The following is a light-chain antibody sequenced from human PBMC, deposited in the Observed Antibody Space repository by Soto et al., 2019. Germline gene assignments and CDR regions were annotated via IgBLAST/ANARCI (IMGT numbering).Light chain of an antibody. Sequence: EIQMTQSPSSLSSSVGDRVTITCRASQGISNYFAWFQQKPGKVPKLLLYAASTMHSGVPSRFSGSGSGTDFTLTISSLQPEDVATYYCQKYNSAPLTFGGGTKVEIK. CDR3: QKYNSAPLT. CDR1: QGISNY. CDR2: AAS. J-gene: IGKJ4*01. V-gene: IGKV1-27*01.